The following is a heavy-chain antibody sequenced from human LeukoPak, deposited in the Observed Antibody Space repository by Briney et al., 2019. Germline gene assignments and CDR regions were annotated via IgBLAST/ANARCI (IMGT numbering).Heavy chain of an antibody. V-gene: IGHV3-30*02. CDR3: ARDGYFDWSFDY. CDR2: ILYDGSEK. D-gene: IGHD3-9*01. J-gene: IGHJ4*02. CDR1: GFSFSVSG. Sequence: GGPLRLSCVTSGFSFSVSGMHWVRQAPGKGLEWVAFILYDGSEKSYADSVKGRFTISRDNSKNTLYLQMNSLRAEDTAVYYCARDGYFDWSFDYWGQGTLVTVSS.